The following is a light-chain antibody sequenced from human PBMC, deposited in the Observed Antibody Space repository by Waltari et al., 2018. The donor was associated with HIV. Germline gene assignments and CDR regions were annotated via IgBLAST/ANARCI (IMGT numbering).Light chain of an antibody. CDR1: QSLLHRNGYNY. CDR3: MQALQTPPWT. V-gene: IGKV2-28*01. CDR2: LGC. J-gene: IGKJ1*01. Sequence: DIVMTQSPLSLPVTPGEPASISCRSSQSLLHRNGYNYLDWYLQKPGQSPQLLIYLGCNRASGVPDRFSGSGSGTDFTLKISIVEAEDVGVYYCMQALQTPPWTFGQGTKVEIK.